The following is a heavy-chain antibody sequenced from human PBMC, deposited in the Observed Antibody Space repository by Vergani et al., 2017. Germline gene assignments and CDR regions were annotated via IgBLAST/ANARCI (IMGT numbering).Heavy chain of an antibody. D-gene: IGHD2-2*01. CDR1: GGSFSGYY. V-gene: IGHV4-34*01. CDR3: ATSHIGQLLWLDY. CDR2: INHSGST. Sequence: QVQLQQWGAGLLKPSETLSLTCAVYGGSFSGYYWSWIRQPPGKGLEWIGEINHSGSTNYNPSLKSRVTISVDTSKNQFSLKLSSVTAADTAVYYCATSHIGQLLWLDYWGQGTLVTVSS. J-gene: IGHJ4*02.